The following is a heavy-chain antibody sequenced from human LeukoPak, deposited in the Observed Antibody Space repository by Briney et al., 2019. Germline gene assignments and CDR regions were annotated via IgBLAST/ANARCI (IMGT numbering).Heavy chain of an antibody. V-gene: IGHV5-51*01. Sequence: GESLKISCKGSGYSFTSYWIGWVRQMPGKGLEWMGIIYPGDSDTRYSPSFQGQVTISADKSISTAYLQWSSLKASDTAMYYCARSTYYDILTGYRYGMDVWGKGTTVTVSS. CDR2: IYPGDSDT. CDR1: GYSFTSYW. D-gene: IGHD3-9*01. J-gene: IGHJ6*04. CDR3: ARSTYYDILTGYRYGMDV.